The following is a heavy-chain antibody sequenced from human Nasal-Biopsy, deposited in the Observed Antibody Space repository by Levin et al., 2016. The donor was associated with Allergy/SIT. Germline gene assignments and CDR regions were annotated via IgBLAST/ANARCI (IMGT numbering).Heavy chain of an antibody. J-gene: IGHJ3*02. CDR2: ISTGGDTT. Sequence: GGSLRLSCVASGFTFSSYAMNWVRQAPGKGLERVSGISTGGDTTHYADSVRGRFTLSRDDSKNTLHLQMNSLRAEDTATYYCVKTTTPLGAFGIWGQGAVVIVSP. CDR3: VKTTTPLGAFGI. V-gene: IGHV3-23*01. CDR1: GFTFSSYA. D-gene: IGHD1-1*01.